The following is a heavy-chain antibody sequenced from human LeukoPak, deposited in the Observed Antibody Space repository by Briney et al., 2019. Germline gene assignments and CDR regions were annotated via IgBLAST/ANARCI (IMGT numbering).Heavy chain of an antibody. D-gene: IGHD2-2*01. CDR2: ISGSGENT. V-gene: IGHV3-23*01. CDR3: AKGPQSMAERYCSSSSGYSFDY. J-gene: IGHJ4*02. Sequence: GASLRLPCAASGLTFSRYAMRWARQAPGKALEGGSAISGSGENTLYTDSVKGRFTIHRDNPKHTLYLQMSSLRADDTAVYYWAKGPQSMAERYCSSSSGYSFDYWGQETLVTVSS. CDR1: GLTFSRYA.